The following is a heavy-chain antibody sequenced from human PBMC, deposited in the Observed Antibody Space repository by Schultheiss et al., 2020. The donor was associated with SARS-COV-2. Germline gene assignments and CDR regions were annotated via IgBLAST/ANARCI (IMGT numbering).Heavy chain of an antibody. J-gene: IGHJ6*02. CDR3: ARGHAPIFGVVYPGEYGMDV. CDR1: GFTFRNYG. Sequence: GGSLRLSCAASGFTFRNYGMHWVRQAPGKGLEWVAVIWYDGSNKYYADSVKGRFTISRDNSKNTVYLQMNSLRAEDTAVYYCARGHAPIFGVVYPGEYGMDVWGQGTTVTVSS. D-gene: IGHD3-3*01. CDR2: IWYDGSNK. V-gene: IGHV3-33*01.